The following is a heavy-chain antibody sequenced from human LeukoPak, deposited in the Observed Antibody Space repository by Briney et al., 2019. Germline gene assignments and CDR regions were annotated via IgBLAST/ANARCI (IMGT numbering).Heavy chain of an antibody. CDR1: GFTVSSNY. CDR3: ARDGYNAFDY. Sequence: PGGSLRLSCAASGFTVSSNYMSWVRQAPGKGLEWVSIVYGADNTYYADSVKGRFTISRLNSKNTLYLQMHSLRPEDTAVYYCARDGYNAFDYWGQGTLVTVSS. V-gene: IGHV3-53*04. D-gene: IGHD1-14*01. J-gene: IGHJ4*02. CDR2: VYGADNT.